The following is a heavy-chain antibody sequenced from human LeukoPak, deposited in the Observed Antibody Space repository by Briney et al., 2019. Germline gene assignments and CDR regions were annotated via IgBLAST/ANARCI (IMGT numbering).Heavy chain of an antibody. D-gene: IGHD4-17*01. CDR3: AGARHGDYRWDY. CDR1: GYSFTNYW. Sequence: GESLQISCQDSGYSFTNYWIGWVRQVPGKGLEWMGIIHSADSNTKYSPSFQGQVTISADKSISTAYLQWSGLKASDTAMYYCAGARHGDYRWDYWGQGTLVTVSS. J-gene: IGHJ4*02. CDR2: IHSADSNT. V-gene: IGHV5-51*01.